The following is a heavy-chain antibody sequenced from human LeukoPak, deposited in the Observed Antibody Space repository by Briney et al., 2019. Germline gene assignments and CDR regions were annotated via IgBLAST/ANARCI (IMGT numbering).Heavy chain of an antibody. Sequence: SETLSLTCTVSGDSINTYYWNWLRQPPGKGLEWVAHIYYTGRASYNPSRKRRATISVETSKNQFSLRLSSVTAADTAVYYCACGVPHSYYYMDVWGKGTTVAVSS. J-gene: IGHJ6*03. CDR2: IYYTGRA. V-gene: IGHV4-59*12. CDR3: ACGVPHSYYYMDV. CDR1: GDSINTYY. D-gene: IGHD2-21*01.